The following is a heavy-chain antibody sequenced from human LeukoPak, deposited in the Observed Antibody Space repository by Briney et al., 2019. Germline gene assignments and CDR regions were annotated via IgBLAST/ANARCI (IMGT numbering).Heavy chain of an antibody. CDR3: ARGGYSYGRTSPHFDY. Sequence: SVKVSCKASGGTFSSNAINWVRQAPGQGLEWMGSIIPILDIANYAQKFQGRVTISADKSTSTAYMELSSLRSEDTAVYYCARGGYSYGRTSPHFDYWGQGTLVTASS. D-gene: IGHD5-18*01. J-gene: IGHJ4*02. CDR1: GGTFSSNA. V-gene: IGHV1-69*04. CDR2: IIPILDIA.